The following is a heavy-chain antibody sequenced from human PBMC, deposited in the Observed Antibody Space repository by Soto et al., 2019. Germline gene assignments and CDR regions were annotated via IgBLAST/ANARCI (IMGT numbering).Heavy chain of an antibody. J-gene: IGHJ4*02. Sequence: QITLKESGPTLVKPTQTLTLTCTFSGFSLSTSGLGVGWIRQPPGKALEWLALIYWDDDKRYSPSLKSRLTIPKDTSKNQVVLTMTNMDPVDTATYYCAHSIVTASLLDYWGQGTLVTVSS. CDR3: AHSIVTASLLDY. V-gene: IGHV2-5*02. CDR1: GFSLSTSGLG. CDR2: IYWDDDK. D-gene: IGHD2-21*02.